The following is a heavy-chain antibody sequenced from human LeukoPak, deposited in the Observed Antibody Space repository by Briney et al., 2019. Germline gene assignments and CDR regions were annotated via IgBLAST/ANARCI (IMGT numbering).Heavy chain of an antibody. Sequence: ASVKLSCKASGYTFTGYYMHWVRQAPGQGLEWMGWINPNSGGTNYAQKFQGRVTMSRDTSSSTAYMELSRLRSDDTAVYCCARDKGYSYGYDAFDIWGQGTMVTVSS. D-gene: IGHD5-18*01. CDR1: GYTFTGYY. V-gene: IGHV1-2*02. CDR3: ARDKGYSYGYDAFDI. J-gene: IGHJ3*02. CDR2: INPNSGGT.